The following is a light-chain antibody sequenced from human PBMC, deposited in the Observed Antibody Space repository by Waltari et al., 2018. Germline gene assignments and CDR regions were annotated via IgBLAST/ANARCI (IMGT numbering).Light chain of an antibody. CDR1: QRVMTY. V-gene: IGKV3-11*01. CDR2: EAS. CDR3: QQGT. Sequence: EIVLTQSPATLSLSPGERSTLSCRASQRVMTYLAWSQQRPGQSPRLLIYEASNRAPGIPARFSGSGSGTDFTLTISSLEPEDSAVYYCQQGTFGPGTKVDI. J-gene: IGKJ3*01.